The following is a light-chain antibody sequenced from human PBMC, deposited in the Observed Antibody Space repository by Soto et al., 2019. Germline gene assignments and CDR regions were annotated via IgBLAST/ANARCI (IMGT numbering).Light chain of an antibody. J-gene: IGKJ1*01. V-gene: IGKV1-5*03. CDR3: QQSHTYPCT. CDR2: KAS. Sequence: DIQMTQSPSTVSASVGDRVTITCRASQSINSWLAWYQQKPGKAPKLLIYKASSLESGVPSRFSGSGSGTEFTLTISSLLPDDSATYYCQQSHTYPCTFGQGTKVEI. CDR1: QSINSW.